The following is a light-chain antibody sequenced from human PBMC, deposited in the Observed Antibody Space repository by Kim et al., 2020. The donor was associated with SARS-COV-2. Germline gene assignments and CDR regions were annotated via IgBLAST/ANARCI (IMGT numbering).Light chain of an antibody. CDR1: SSNIGSNT. V-gene: IGLV1-44*01. CDR3: AAWDDSLNVNWV. J-gene: IGLJ3*02. Sequence: QSVLTQPLSASGTPGQRVTISCSGSSSNIGSNTVNWYQQLPGTAPKLLIYSNNQRPSGVPDRFSGSKSGTSASLAISGLQSEDEADYYCAAWDDSLNVNWVFGGGTKLTVL. CDR2: SNN.